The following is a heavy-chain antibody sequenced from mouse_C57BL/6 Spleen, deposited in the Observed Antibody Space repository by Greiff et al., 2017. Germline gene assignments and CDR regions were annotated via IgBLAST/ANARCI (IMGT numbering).Heavy chain of an antibody. CDR2: IWSDGST. Sequence: QVQLQQSGPGLVAPSQSLSITCTVSGFSFTSYGVHWVRQPPGKGLEWLVVIWSDGSTTYNSALKSRLSISKDNSKSQVFLKMNSLQTDDTAMYYCAKQDGYDEDYYAMDYWGQGTSVTVSS. CDR3: AKQDGYDEDYYAMDY. CDR1: GFSFTSYG. V-gene: IGHV2-6-1*01. D-gene: IGHD2-2*01. J-gene: IGHJ4*01.